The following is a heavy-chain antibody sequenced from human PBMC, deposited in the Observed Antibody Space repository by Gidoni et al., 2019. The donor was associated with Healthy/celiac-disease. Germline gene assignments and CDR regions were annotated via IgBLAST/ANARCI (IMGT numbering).Heavy chain of an antibody. Sequence: QVQLVESGGGVVQPGRSLRLSCAASGFPFRSYALHWVRQAPGKGLGWVAVISYDGSNKYYADSVKGRFTISRDNSKNTLYLQMNSLRAEDTAVYYCARSFGVAVAGTSELYFDLWGRGTLVTVSS. D-gene: IGHD6-19*01. CDR2: ISYDGSNK. CDR1: GFPFRSYA. J-gene: IGHJ2*01. CDR3: ARSFGVAVAGTSELYFDL. V-gene: IGHV3-30-3*01.